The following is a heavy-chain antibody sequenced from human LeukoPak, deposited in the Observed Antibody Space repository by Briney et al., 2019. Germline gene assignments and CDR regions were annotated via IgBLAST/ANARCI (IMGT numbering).Heavy chain of an antibody. CDR1: GGSFSGYY. CDR2: INHSGST. CDR3: ARLRTAMVRYYCYYYMDV. D-gene: IGHD2-21*02. J-gene: IGHJ6*03. V-gene: IGHV4-34*01. Sequence: PSETLSLTCAVDGGSFSGYYSGWVRQPPGKGLEWIGEINHSGSTNYNPSLKSRVTISVDTSKNQFSLKLSSVTAADTAVYYCARLRTAMVRYYCYYYMDVWGKGTTVTVSS.